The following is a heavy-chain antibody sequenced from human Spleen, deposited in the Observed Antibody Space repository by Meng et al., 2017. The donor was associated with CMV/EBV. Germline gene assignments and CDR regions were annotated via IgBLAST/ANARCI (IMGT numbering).Heavy chain of an antibody. V-gene: IGHV5-51*01. CDR1: GYRFSSYW. CDR3: ARHGDSVLIAY. Sequence: GGSLRLSCKGSGYRFSSYWIGWVRQMPGKGLEWMGITYPGDSDIRYSPSFQGQVTISADKSTTTAYLQWSSLKASDTAMYYCARHGDSVLIAYWGQGTLVTVSS. CDR2: TYPGDSDI. D-gene: IGHD2-8*01. J-gene: IGHJ4*02.